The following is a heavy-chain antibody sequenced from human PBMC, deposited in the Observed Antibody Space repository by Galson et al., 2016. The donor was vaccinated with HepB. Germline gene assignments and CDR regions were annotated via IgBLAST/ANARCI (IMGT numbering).Heavy chain of an antibody. D-gene: IGHD2-15*01. V-gene: IGHV3-30*18. Sequence: SLRLSCAASGFRFSDYGLHWVRQAPGKGLEWVTFISYDGSRESYADSVKGRFTISRDNSKSTLFLHMSSLRPEETALYYCAKEEDAVVVEGASPHFDYWGPGALVTVSS. J-gene: IGHJ4*02. CDR1: GFRFSDYG. CDR2: ISYDGSRE. CDR3: AKEEDAVVVEGASPHFDY.